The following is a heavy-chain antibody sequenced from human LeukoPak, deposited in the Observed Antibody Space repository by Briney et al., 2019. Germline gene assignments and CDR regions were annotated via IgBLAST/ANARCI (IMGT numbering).Heavy chain of an antibody. D-gene: IGHD3-10*01. Sequence: GGSLRLSCAASGYTFSGYAMSWVRQAPGKGLEWVSAISGSTGTIYYADSVKGRFTISRDNSKNTLYLQMRSLRAEDTAVYHCARIKGYFDSGNYYGFFDYWGQGTLVTVSS. CDR3: ARIKGYFDSGNYYGFFDY. CDR1: GYTFSGYA. V-gene: IGHV3-23*01. CDR2: ISGSTGTI. J-gene: IGHJ4*02.